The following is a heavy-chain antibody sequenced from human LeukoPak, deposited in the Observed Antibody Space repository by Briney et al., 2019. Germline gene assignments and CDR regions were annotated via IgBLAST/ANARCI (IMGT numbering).Heavy chain of an antibody. V-gene: IGHV3-23*01. CDR3: AKEITLTTAYFDY. Sequence: PGASLRLSCVASGFTFSKYDMRWVRQPPGNGLELGSGISDSGDQTYYADSVRARFTISRDNSKNSLYLQVNSLRAEDTALYYCAKEITLTTAYFDYWGQGTLVTVPS. CDR2: ISDSGDQT. CDR1: GFTFSKYD. J-gene: IGHJ4*02. D-gene: IGHD4-17*01.